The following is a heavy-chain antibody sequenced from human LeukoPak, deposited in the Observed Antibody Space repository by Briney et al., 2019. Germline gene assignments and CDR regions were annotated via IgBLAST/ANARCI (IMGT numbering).Heavy chain of an antibody. J-gene: IGHJ4*02. V-gene: IGHV3-23*01. CDR2: ISGSWGST. CDR3: AKDPLASGGCSLGDY. Sequence: GRSLRLSCAASGLTFSSDAMRWVRHAPRKGLEGGSAISGSWGSTLYADSGKGRFTISTDNSKNTLYLQMNILRAGDTAVYYCAKDPLASGGCSLGDYWGQGTLVTVSS. D-gene: IGHD6-19*01. CDR1: GLTFSSDA.